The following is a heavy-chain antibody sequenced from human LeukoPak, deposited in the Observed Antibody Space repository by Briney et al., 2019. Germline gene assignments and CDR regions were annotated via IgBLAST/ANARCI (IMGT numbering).Heavy chain of an antibody. CDR1: GFTFSSHW. CDR3: AKFKVSTISFIDF. V-gene: IGHV3-74*01. CDR2: INSDGSST. J-gene: IGHJ4*02. Sequence: GGSLRLSCAASGFTFSSHWMHWVRQGPGKGLVWVSRINSDGSSTGYEDSVKGRFTISRDNSKNTVYLQMNTLRTEDTAVYYCAKFKVSTISFIDFWGQGTLVTVSS. D-gene: IGHD5/OR15-5a*01.